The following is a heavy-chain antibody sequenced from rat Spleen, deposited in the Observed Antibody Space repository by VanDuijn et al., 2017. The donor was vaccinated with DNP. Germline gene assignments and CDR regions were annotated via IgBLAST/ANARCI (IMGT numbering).Heavy chain of an antibody. D-gene: IGHD1-5*01. V-gene: IGHV3-3*01. J-gene: IGHJ2*01. CDR3: PRWYNYFDY. CDR1: GYSITSSYR. Sequence: EVQLQESGPGLVKPSQSLSLICSVTGYSITSSYRWNWIRKFPGNKLEWMGYINSVGSTNYNPSLKSRLSITRETSKNQFFLQLNSVTTEDTATYYWPRWYNYFDYWGQGVMVTVSS. CDR2: INSVGST.